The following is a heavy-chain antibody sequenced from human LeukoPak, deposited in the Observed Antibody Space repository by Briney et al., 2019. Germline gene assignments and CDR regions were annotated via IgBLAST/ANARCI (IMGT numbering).Heavy chain of an antibody. D-gene: IGHD3-10*01. V-gene: IGHV3-23*01. J-gene: IGHJ4*02. CDR1: GFTSSNYA. CDR3: VKGFVHPTYYFDY. Sequence: GGSLRLSCAASGFTSSNYAMMWVRQAPGKRLEWVSSITGSGDGAYYADSVRGRFTISRDNSENTLYLQLNSLRAEDTAVYFCVKGFVHPTYYFDYWGQGTLVTVSS. CDR2: ITGSGDGA.